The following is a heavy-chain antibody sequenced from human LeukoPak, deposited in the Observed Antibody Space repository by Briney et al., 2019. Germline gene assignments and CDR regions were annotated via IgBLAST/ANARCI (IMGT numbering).Heavy chain of an antibody. J-gene: IGHJ4*02. CDR1: GGSISSGGYY. Sequence: SETLSLTCTVSGGSISSGGYYWSWIRQHPGKGLEWIGYIYYSGSTCYNPSLKSRVTISVDTSKNQFSLKLSSVTAADTAVYYCARKPYYYDSSGYHGDLFDYWGQGTLVTVSS. CDR2: IYYSGST. V-gene: IGHV4-31*03. D-gene: IGHD3-22*01. CDR3: ARKPYYYDSSGYHGDLFDY.